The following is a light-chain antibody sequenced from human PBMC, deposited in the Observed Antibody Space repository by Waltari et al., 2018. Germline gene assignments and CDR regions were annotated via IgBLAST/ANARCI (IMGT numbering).Light chain of an antibody. CDR1: QSVSSSY. Sequence: EIVLTQSPGTLSLSPGERATLSCRASQSVSSSYLAWYQQKPGQAPRVLIYGASRRATGIPDRFSGSGSGTDFTLTISRLEPEDFAVYYCQQYGSSPTWTFGQGTKVEIK. J-gene: IGKJ1*01. V-gene: IGKV3-20*01. CDR3: QQYGSSPTWT. CDR2: GAS.